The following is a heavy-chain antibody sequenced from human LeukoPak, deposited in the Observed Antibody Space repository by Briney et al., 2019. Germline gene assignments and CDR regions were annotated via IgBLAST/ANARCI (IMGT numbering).Heavy chain of an antibody. J-gene: IGHJ6*03. CDR3: AREGSSWLNYYYYMDV. CDR2: INHSGST. Sequence: SETLSLTCAVYGGSFSGYYWSWIRQPPGKGLEWIGEINHSGSTNYNPSLKSRVTISVDTSKNQFSLKLSSVTAADTAVYYCAREGSSWLNYYYYMDVWGKGTTVTISS. V-gene: IGHV4-34*01. D-gene: IGHD6-13*01. CDR1: GGSFSGYY.